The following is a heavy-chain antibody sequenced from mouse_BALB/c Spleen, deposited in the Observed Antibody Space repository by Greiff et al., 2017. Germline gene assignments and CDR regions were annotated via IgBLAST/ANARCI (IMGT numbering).Heavy chain of an antibody. CDR2: ISSGGST. D-gene: IGHD2-3*01. CDR1: GFTFSSYA. J-gene: IGHJ2*01. Sequence: EVQLQESGGGLVKPGGSLKLSCAASGFTFSSYAMSWVRQTPEKRLEWVASISSGGSTYYPDSVKGRFTISRDNARNILYLQMSSLRSEDTAMYYCAMFYDGYYKGYYFDYWGQGTTLTVSS. V-gene: IGHV5-6-5*01. CDR3: AMFYDGYYKGYYFDY.